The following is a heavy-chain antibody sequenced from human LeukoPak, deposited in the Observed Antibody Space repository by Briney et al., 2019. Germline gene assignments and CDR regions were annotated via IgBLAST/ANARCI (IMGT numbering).Heavy chain of an antibody. J-gene: IGHJ3*02. CDR2: INHSGST. D-gene: IGHD3-10*01. CDR1: GGSFSGYY. Sequence: SETLSLTCAVYGGSFSGYYWSWIRQLPGKGLEWIGEINHSGSTNYNPSLKSRVTISVDTSKNQFSLKLSSVTAADTAVYYCAVTSGAVDAFDIWGQGTMVTVSS. V-gene: IGHV4-34*01. CDR3: AVTSGAVDAFDI.